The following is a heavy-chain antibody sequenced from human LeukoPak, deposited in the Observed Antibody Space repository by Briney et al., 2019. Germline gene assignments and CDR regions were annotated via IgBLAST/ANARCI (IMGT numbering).Heavy chain of an antibody. V-gene: IGHV3-21*01. CDR1: GFTFSSYS. J-gene: IGHJ4*02. Sequence: PGGSLRLSCAASGFTFSSYSMNWVRQAPGKGLEWASSISSSSSYIYYADSVKGRFTISRDNAKNSLYLQMNSLRAEDTAVYYCARDQRDYYDSSGQPGDFDYWGQGTLVTVSS. CDR3: ARDQRDYYDSSGQPGDFDY. CDR2: ISSSSSYI. D-gene: IGHD3-22*01.